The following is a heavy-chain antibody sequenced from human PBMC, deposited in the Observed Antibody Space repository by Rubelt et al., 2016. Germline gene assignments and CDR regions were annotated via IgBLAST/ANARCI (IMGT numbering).Heavy chain of an antibody. CDR2: IRYDGSNK. D-gene: IGHD3-3*01. CDR1: GFTFSSYG. Sequence: VQLVESGGGLIQPGGSLRLSCAASGFTFSSYGMHWVRQAPGKGLEWVAFIRYDGSNKYYADSVKGRFTISRDNSKNTLYLQMNSLRAEDTAVYYCAKTKGPLEWLFYLDYWGQGTLVTVSS. J-gene: IGHJ4*02. CDR3: AKTKGPLEWLFYLDY. V-gene: IGHV3-30*02.